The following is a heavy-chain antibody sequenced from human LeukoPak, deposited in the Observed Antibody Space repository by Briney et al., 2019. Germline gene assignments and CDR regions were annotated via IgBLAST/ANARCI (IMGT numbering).Heavy chain of an antibody. V-gene: IGHV1-69*13. CDR1: GGTFSSYA. CDR3: ARGDGYYKYYFDY. Sequence: SVKVSCKASGGTFSSYAISWVRQAPGQGLEWMGGIIPVFGTANYAQKFQGRVTITADESTSTAYMELSSLRSEDTAVYYCARGDGYYKYYFDYWGQGTLVTVSS. J-gene: IGHJ4*02. CDR2: IIPVFGTA. D-gene: IGHD5-24*01.